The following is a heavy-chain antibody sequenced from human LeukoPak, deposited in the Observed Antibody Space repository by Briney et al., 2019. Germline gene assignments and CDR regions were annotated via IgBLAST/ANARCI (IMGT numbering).Heavy chain of an antibody. CDR2: IWYDGSSE. J-gene: IGHJ4*02. V-gene: IGHV3-33*01. D-gene: IGHD5-24*01. CDR1: GFIFSSYG. CDR3: ARGDGYNHPTFDY. Sequence: GGSLRLSCAASGFIFSSYGMHWVRQAPGKGLEWVAVIWYDGSSECYADSVKGRFTISRDNSKNTLYLQMNILRAEDTALYYCARGDGYNHPTFDYWGQGTLVTVSS.